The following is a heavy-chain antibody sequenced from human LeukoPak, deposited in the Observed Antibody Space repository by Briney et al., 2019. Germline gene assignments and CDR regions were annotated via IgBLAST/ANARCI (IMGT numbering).Heavy chain of an antibody. J-gene: IGHJ3*01. CDR3: ARAPYYYDSRAWRCDALDV. CDR2: NNWNGGST. Sequence: PGGTLRLSCAASGYPFDDYGMWCGRHPPRKGLEWGSGNNWNGGSTSYTDSLKGRFTISRDNAKNSLYLQMNSLRAEDTLFDYCARAPYYYDSRAWRCDALDVWGQGTMVTVSS. V-gene: IGHV3-20*04. D-gene: IGHD3-22*01. CDR1: GYPFDDYG.